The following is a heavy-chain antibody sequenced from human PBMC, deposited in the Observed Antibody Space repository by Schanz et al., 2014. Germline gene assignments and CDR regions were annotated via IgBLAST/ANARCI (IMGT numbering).Heavy chain of an antibody. CDR2: ISGSGGST. V-gene: IGHV3-23*04. CDR3: ARELPGVVAFDF. Sequence: EVQLVESGGGVVQPGGSLRLSCAASGFTFSSYAMSWVRQAPGKGLEWVSAISGSGGSTYYADSVKGRFTMSRDNAKNTMYLQINNLRADDTAVYYCARELPGVVAFDFWGQGTMVTVSS. J-gene: IGHJ3*01. CDR1: GFTFSSYA. D-gene: IGHD7-27*01.